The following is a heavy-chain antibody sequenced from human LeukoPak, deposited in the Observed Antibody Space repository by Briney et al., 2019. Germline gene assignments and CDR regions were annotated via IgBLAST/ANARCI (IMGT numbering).Heavy chain of an antibody. CDR3: ARVPHFSIAAPWGYYYYYMDV. J-gene: IGHJ6*03. CDR1: GFTFSSYE. D-gene: IGHD6-6*01. Sequence: GGSLRLSCAASGFTFSSYEMNWVRQAPGKGLEWVSYISSSGSTIYYADSVKGRFTISRDNAKNSLYLQMNSLRAEDTAVYYCARVPHFSIAAPWGYYYYYMDVWGKGTTVTVSS. V-gene: IGHV3-48*03. CDR2: ISSSGSTI.